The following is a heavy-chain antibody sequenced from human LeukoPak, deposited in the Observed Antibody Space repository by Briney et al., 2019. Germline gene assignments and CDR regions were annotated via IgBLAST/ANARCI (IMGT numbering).Heavy chain of an antibody. Sequence: SGPTLVNPTQTLTLTCTFSGFSLSTSGVGVGWIRQPPGKALEWLALIYWGDDKRYSPSLKSRLTITKDTSKNQVVLTMTNMDPVDTATYYCAHTSTINYPDAFDIWGQGTMVTVSS. D-gene: IGHD5-24*01. V-gene: IGHV2-5*02. J-gene: IGHJ3*02. CDR1: GFSLSTSGVG. CDR3: AHTSTINYPDAFDI. CDR2: IYWGDDK.